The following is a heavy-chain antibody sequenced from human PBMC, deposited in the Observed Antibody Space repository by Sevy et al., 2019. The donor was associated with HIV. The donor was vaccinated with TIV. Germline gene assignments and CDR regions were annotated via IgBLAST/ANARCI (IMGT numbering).Heavy chain of an antibody. D-gene: IGHD6-19*01. CDR1: GFSFSSYA. CDR2: ISGSGGST. Sequence: GGSLRLSCAASGFSFSSYAMSWVRQAPGKGLEWVSGISGSGGSTYYADSVKGRFTISRDNSKNTLYLQMNSLRAEDTGLYYCAKDIDISGYYYFDYWGQGTLVTVSS. CDR3: AKDIDISGYYYFDY. J-gene: IGHJ4*02. V-gene: IGHV3-23*01.